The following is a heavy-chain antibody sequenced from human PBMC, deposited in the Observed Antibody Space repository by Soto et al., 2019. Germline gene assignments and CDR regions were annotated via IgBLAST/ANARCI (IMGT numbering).Heavy chain of an antibody. D-gene: IGHD6-13*01. J-gene: IGHJ5*02. CDR2: IIPILGIA. V-gene: IGHV1-69*02. CDR1: GGTFSSYT. CDR3: ARGIAAAPHGFDP. Sequence: QVQLVQSGAEVKKPGSSVKVSCKASGGTFSSYTISWVRQAPGQGLEWMGRIIPILGIANYAQKFQGRVTITADKSTSTAYMELSSLRSEDTAVYYCARGIAAAPHGFDPWGQGTLVTVSS.